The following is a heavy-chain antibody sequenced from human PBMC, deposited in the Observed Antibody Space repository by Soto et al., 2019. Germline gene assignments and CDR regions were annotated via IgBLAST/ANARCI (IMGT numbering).Heavy chain of an antibody. J-gene: IGHJ6*02. CDR1: GFTFSSYW. Sequence: GGSLRLSCAASGFTFSSYWMHWVRQAPGKGLVWVSRINSDGSSTSYADSVKGRFTISRDNAKNTLYLQMNSLRAEDTAVYYCARTVATTDLYYHYYGMDVWGQGTTVTVSS. CDR2: INSDGSST. V-gene: IGHV3-74*01. D-gene: IGHD5-12*01. CDR3: ARTVATTDLYYHYYGMDV.